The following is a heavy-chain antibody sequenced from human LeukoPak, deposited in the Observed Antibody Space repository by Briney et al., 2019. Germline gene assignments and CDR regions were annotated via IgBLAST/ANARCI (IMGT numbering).Heavy chain of an antibody. CDR1: GGSISSSSYY. V-gene: IGHV4-39*01. D-gene: IGHD5-24*01. CDR2: IYYSGST. Sequence: PSETLSLTCTVSGGSISSSSYYWGWIRQPPGKGLEWIGSIYYSGSTYYNPSLKSRVTISVDTSKNQFSLKLSSVTAADTAVYYCARRLQLVDYWGQGTLVTVSS. CDR3: ARRLQLVDY. J-gene: IGHJ4*02.